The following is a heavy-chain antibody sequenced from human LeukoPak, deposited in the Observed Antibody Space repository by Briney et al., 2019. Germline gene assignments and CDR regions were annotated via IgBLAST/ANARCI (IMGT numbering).Heavy chain of an antibody. CDR2: INPSDGST. V-gene: IGHV1-46*01. D-gene: IGHD3-10*01. J-gene: IGHJ3*02. Sequence: GASVKVSCKASGYTFTSYYMHWVRQAPGQGLEWMGIINPSDGSTSYAQKFQGRVTMTRDTSTSTVYMELSSLRSEDTAVYYCARGRGGYYGSGSWGAFDIWGQGTMVTVSS. CDR3: ARGRGGYYGSGSWGAFDI. CDR1: GYTFTSYY.